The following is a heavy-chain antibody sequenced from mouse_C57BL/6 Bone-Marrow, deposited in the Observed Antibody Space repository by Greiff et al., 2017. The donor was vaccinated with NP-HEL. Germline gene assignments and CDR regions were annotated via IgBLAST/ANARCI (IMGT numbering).Heavy chain of an antibody. V-gene: IGHV1-55*01. Sequence: VQLQQSGAELVKPGASVKMSCKASGYTFTSYWITWVKQRPGQGLEWIGDIYPGSGSTNYNEKFKSKATLTVDTSSSTAYMQLSSLTSEDSAVYYCARRRIYYYGSSFYWYFDVWGTGTTVTVSS. D-gene: IGHD1-1*01. CDR2: IYPGSGST. CDR3: ARRRIYYYGSSFYWYFDV. CDR1: GYTFTSYW. J-gene: IGHJ1*03.